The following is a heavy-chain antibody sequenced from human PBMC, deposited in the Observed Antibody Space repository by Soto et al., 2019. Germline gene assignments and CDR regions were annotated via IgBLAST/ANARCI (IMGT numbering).Heavy chain of an antibody. Sequence: PGGSLRLSCAASGFTFSSYGMHWVRQAPGKGLEWVAVISYDGSNKYYADSVKGRFTISRDNSKNTLYLQMNSLRAEDTAVYYCARGPRYWGQGTLVTVSS. CDR3: ARGPRY. CDR1: GFTFSSYG. V-gene: IGHV3-30*03. J-gene: IGHJ4*02. CDR2: ISYDGSNK.